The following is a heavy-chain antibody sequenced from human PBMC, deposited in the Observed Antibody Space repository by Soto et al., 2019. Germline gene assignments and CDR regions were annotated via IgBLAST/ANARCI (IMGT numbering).Heavy chain of an antibody. CDR2: INPSGGT. V-gene: IGHV4-34*01. J-gene: IGHJ4*02. D-gene: IGHD6-6*01. Sequence: SETLSLTCAVYGGSFSTDYWSWIRQPPGKGLEWIGEINPSGGTNYNPSLKSRVTISVATSKNQFSLKLSSVTAADTAVYYCARVLAARASRDFDYCGQGTLVTVSS. CDR1: GGSFSTDY. CDR3: ARVLAARASRDFDY.